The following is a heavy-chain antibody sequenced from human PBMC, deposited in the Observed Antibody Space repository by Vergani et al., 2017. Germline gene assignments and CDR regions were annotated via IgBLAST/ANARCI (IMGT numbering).Heavy chain of an antibody. CDR2: INPSGGST. D-gene: IGHD5-18*01. CDR3: AREAVDTAMTAQWIDY. J-gene: IGHJ4*02. CDR1: GYTFTSYY. Sequence: QVQLVQSGAEVKKPGASVKVSCKASGYTFTSYYMHWVRQAPGQGLEWMGIINPSGGSTSYAQKFQGRVTMTRDTSTSTVYMELSSLRSEDTAVYYCAREAVDTAMTAQWIDYWGQGTLVTVSS. V-gene: IGHV1-46*01.